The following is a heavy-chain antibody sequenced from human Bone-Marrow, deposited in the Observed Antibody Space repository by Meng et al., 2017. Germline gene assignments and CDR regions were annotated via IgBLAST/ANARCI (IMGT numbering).Heavy chain of an antibody. CDR3: ASDYYDSGSYGH. Sequence: EVQLLESGGGLGQPGGSLRLSCAASGFTFRAYAMSWVRQAPGKGLEWISIIVGGSDRTYYADSVKDRFIISRDNSKNTLYLQMNSLRAEDTAVYYCASDYYDSGSYGHWGLGTLVTVSS. J-gene: IGHJ4*02. CDR2: IVGGSDRT. CDR1: GFTFRAYA. V-gene: IGHV3-23*01. D-gene: IGHD3-10*01.